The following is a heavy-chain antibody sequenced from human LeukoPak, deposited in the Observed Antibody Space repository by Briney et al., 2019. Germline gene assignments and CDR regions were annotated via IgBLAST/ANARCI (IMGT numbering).Heavy chain of an antibody. CDR2: IIPIFGTA. J-gene: IGHJ4*02. CDR3: ARGQRYDIWTGFDY. V-gene: IGHV1-69*06. Sequence: SVKVPCKASGGTFSSYAISWVRQAPGQGLEWMGGIIPIFGTANYAQKFQGRVTITADKSTSTAYMELSSLRSEDTAVYYGARGQRYDIWTGFDYWGQGTLVTVSS. CDR1: GGTFSSYA. D-gene: IGHD3-9*01.